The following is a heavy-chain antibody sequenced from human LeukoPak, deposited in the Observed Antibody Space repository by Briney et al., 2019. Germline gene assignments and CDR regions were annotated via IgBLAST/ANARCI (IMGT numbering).Heavy chain of an antibody. CDR2: INNDGSSI. CDR3: ARGMAGSSRFDN. CDR1: GFTYSSYW. D-gene: IGHD6-19*01. J-gene: IGHJ4*02. Sequence: GGSLRLSCAASGFTYSSYWMHWVRQAPGKGRVRVSRINNDGSSIIYADSVKGRFTISRDNAKNTLYLQMNSLRAEDTAVYYCARGMAGSSRFDNWGQGTLVTVSS. V-gene: IGHV3-74*01.